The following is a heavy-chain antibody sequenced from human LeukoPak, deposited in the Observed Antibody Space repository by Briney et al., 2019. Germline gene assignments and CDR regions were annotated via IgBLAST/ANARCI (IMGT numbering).Heavy chain of an antibody. Sequence: RPGRSLTPSCAPVASTVISYAISWVRHAPGKRREWVSAISGGGCSTYYADSVKGRFTISRDNSKNTLYLQMPSLRAEDTAVYYCAKDVVRDGEYPSYNRFDPWGQGTLVTVSS. CDR3: AKDVVRDGEYPSYNRFDP. J-gene: IGHJ5*02. D-gene: IGHD4-17*01. CDR1: ASTVISYA. V-gene: IGHV3-23*01. CDR2: ISGGGCST.